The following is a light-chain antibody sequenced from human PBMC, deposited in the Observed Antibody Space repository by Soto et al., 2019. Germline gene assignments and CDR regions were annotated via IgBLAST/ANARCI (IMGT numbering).Light chain of an antibody. CDR1: SSDVGGYNY. J-gene: IGLJ2*01. CDR2: DVS. V-gene: IGLV2-14*03. Sequence: QSVLTQPASVSGSPGQSITISCTGTSSDVGGYNYVSWYQQHPGKAPKLMIYDVSNRPSGVSDRFSGTKSGNMASLTISGLQAEDEADFYCSSYTSSNTSVVFGGGTQLTVL. CDR3: SSYTSSNTSVV.